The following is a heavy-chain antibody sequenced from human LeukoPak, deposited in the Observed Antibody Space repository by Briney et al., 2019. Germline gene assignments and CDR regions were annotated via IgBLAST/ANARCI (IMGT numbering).Heavy chain of an antibody. J-gene: IGHJ3*02. CDR2: IIPIFGIA. CDR1: GGTFSSYA. D-gene: IGHD3-22*01. CDR3: ARDWGYYDSSGYVAFDI. V-gene: IGHV1-69*04. Sequence: SVKVSCKASGGTFSSYAISWVRQAPGQGLEWMGRIIPIFGIANYAQKFQGRVTITADKSTSTAYMELSSLRSEDTAVYYCARDWGYYDSSGYVAFDIWGQGTMVTVSS.